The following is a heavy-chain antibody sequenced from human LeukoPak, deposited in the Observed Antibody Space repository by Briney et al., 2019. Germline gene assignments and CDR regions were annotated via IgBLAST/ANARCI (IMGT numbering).Heavy chain of an antibody. CDR3: SRDRFSDTAYADN. Sequence: GGSLRLSCAASGCSFSYYSMNWIRQAPGKGLEWVPYISSSSRTIYYGDSVRGRFTISRDNAKNSLYLQMNCLRAEDTAVYYCSRDRFSDTAYADNWGQGTLVAVSS. CDR2: ISSSSRTI. V-gene: IGHV3-48*01. CDR1: GCSFSYYS. D-gene: IGHD1-26*01. J-gene: IGHJ4*02.